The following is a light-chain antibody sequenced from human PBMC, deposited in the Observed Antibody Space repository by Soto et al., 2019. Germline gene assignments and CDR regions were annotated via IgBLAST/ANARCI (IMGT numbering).Light chain of an antibody. CDR3: SSYTSSSTYV. Sequence: QSALTQPASVAGSPGQSITISCTGTSSDVGGYNYVSWYQQHPGKAPKVTIYEVNYRPSGVSNRFSGSKSGNTASLTISGLQAEDEADYYCSSYTSSSTYVFGTGTKLTVL. CDR2: EVN. J-gene: IGLJ1*01. CDR1: SSDVGGYNY. V-gene: IGLV2-14*01.